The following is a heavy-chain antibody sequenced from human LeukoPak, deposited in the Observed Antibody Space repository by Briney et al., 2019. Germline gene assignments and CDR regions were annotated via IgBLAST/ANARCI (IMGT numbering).Heavy chain of an antibody. CDR2: IYSGGST. CDR3: AREEVDTAMVKDY. CDR1: GFTVSSNY. J-gene: IGHJ4*02. Sequence: PGGSLRLSCAASGFTVSSNYMSWVRQAPGKGLEWVSVIYSGGSTYYADSVKGRFTISRDNSKNTLYLQMNSLRAEDTAVYYCAREEVDTAMVKDYWGQGTLVTVSS. V-gene: IGHV3-53*05. D-gene: IGHD5-18*01.